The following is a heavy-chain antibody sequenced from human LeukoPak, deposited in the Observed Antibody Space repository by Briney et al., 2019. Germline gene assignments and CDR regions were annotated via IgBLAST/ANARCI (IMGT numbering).Heavy chain of an antibody. V-gene: IGHV3-49*04. Sequence: GGSLRLSCTTFGFTFGDYAMTWVRQAPGKGLEWVGLIRGRAYGATTEYAASVKGRFTISRDDSRSVVYLEMNSLKTDDTAVYYCARDLDYSDSSGFDYWGQGTLVTVSS. CDR2: IRGRAYGATT. CDR1: GFTFGDYA. J-gene: IGHJ4*02. D-gene: IGHD3-22*01. CDR3: ARDLDYSDSSGFDY.